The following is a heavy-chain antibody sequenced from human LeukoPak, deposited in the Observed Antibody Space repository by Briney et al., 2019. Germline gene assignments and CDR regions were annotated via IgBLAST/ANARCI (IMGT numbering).Heavy chain of an antibody. V-gene: IGHV3-30-3*01. Sequence: PGGSLRLSCAASGFTFSSYAMHWVRQAPGKGLEWVAVISYDGSNKYYADSVKGRFTISRVNSKNTLYLQMNSLRAEDTAVCYCAREVWSPDYYYGMDVWGQGTTVTVSS. CDR2: ISYDGSNK. CDR3: AREVWSPDYYYGMDV. CDR1: GFTFSSYA. J-gene: IGHJ6*02. D-gene: IGHD2-21*01.